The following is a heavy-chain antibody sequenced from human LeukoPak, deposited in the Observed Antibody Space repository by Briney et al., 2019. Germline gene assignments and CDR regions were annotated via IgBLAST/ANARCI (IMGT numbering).Heavy chain of an antibody. J-gene: IGHJ4*02. CDR1: GFTFSSYW. CDR2: IKQDGSEK. CDR3: ATLVATTRFDY. V-gene: IGHV3-7*01. D-gene: IGHD5-12*01. Sequence: GGSLRLSCAASGFTFSSYWMSWVRQAPGKGLEWVANIKQDGSEKYYVDSVKGRFTISRDNAKNSLYLQMSSLRADDMAVYYCATLVATTRFDYWGQGTLVTVSS.